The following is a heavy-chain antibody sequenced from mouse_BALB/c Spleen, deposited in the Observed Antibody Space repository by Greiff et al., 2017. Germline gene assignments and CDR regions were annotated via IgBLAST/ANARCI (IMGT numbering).Heavy chain of an antibody. J-gene: IGHJ2*01. V-gene: IGHV3-2*02. D-gene: IGHD2-4*01. CDR3: ARGEDYHYFDY. CDR2: ISYSGST. CDR1: GYSITSDYA. Sequence: EVMLVESGPGLVKPSQSLSLTCTVTGYSITSDYAWNWIRQFPGNKLEWMGYISYSGSTSYNPSLKSRISITRDTSKNQFFLQLNSVTTEDTATYYCARGEDYHYFDYWGQGTTLTVSS.